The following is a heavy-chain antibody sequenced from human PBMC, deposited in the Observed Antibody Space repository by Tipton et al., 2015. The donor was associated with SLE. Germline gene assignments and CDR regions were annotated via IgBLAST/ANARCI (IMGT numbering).Heavy chain of an antibody. V-gene: IGHV4-34*01. CDR3: ARGTSSDILTGPFDS. Sequence: TLSLTCAVYGGSFSGYYWSWIHQPPGKGLEWIGEINHSGSTTYNPSLKSRVTISIDMSKNQFSLKLRSVTAADTAVYYCARGTSSDILTGPFDSWGQGTPVTVSS. CDR1: GGSFSGYY. D-gene: IGHD3-9*01. CDR2: INHSGST. J-gene: IGHJ4*02.